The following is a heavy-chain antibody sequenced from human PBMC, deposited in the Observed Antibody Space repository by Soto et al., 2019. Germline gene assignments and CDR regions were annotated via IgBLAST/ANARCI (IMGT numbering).Heavy chain of an antibody. J-gene: IGHJ6*03. CDR1: GYTFTSYG. V-gene: IGHV1-18*01. Sequence: QVQLVQSGAEVKKPGASVKVSCKASGYTFTSYGISWVRQAPGQGLEWMGWISAYNGNTNYAQKLQGRVTMTTDTSTSTAYMELRSLRSDDTAVYYCARDSPGGYCSSTSYYDVYYYYYMDVWGKGTTVTVSS. CDR2: ISAYNGNT. D-gene: IGHD2-2*01. CDR3: ARDSPGGYCSSTSYYDVYYYYYMDV.